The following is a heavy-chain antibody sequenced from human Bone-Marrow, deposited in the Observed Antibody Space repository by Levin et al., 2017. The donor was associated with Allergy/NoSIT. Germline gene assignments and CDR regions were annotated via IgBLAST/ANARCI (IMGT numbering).Heavy chain of an antibody. Sequence: GESLKISCKGSGYSFTTYWIAWVRQMPGKGLDWMGIIYPRDSDTRYSPSFQGQVTISADKSISTAYVQWSSLRVSDAAIYYCARIREATVTTTLDYWGQGTLVTVSS. CDR2: IYPRDSDT. J-gene: IGHJ4*02. CDR3: ARIREATVTTTLDY. CDR1: GYSFTTYW. V-gene: IGHV5-51*01. D-gene: IGHD4-17*01.